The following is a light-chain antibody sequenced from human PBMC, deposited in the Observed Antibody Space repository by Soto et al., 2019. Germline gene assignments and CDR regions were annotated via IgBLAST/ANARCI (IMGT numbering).Light chain of an antibody. J-gene: IGLJ2*01. Sequence: QSVLTQPPSASGTPGQRVTISCSGSSSNIGTNYVYWYQQLPGTAPKVLIYRNKQRTSGVPDRFSGSKSGTSASLAISGLRSEDEADYYCAAWDDSLSSVIFGGGTKLTVL. CDR3: AAWDDSLSSVI. CDR2: RNK. V-gene: IGLV1-47*01. CDR1: SSNIGTNY.